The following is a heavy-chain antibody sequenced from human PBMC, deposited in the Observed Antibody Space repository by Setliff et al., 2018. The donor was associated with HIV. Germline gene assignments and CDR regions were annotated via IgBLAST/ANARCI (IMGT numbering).Heavy chain of an antibody. Sequence: LSLSCAASGFTFTSYAMNWVRQAPGKGLEWVSGISGSGGGTYYSDSVKGRFTSTRDNSHNALYLQMDSLRAEDTAVYHCAKLREGHVYSQYDSWGHGT. CDR1: GFTFTSYA. D-gene: IGHD2-21*01. V-gene: IGHV3-23*01. CDR3: AKLREGHVYSQYDS. J-gene: IGHJ5*01. CDR2: ISGSGGGT.